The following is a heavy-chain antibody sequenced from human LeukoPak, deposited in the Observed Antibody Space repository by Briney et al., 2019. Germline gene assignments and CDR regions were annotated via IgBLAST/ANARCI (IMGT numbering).Heavy chain of an antibody. D-gene: IGHD3-10*01. CDR3: ARVGRGLYSMDV. J-gene: IGHJ6*02. Sequence: PGGSLRLSCAGSGFTFSTYGMSWVRQAPGKGLEWVSYIINSGGTIYYADSAQGRFTISRDNAKNSLYLQMNSLRDEDTAVYYCARVGRGLYSMDVWGQGTTVTVSS. CDR2: IINSGGTI. CDR1: GFTFSTYG. V-gene: IGHV3-48*02.